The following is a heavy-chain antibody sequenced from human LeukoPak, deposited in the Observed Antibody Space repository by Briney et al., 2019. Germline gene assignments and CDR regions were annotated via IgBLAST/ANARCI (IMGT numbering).Heavy chain of an antibody. V-gene: IGHV3-23*01. J-gene: IGHJ4*02. CDR1: GFTFGSYA. CDR3: AKGPGYCTSTSCIPDY. Sequence: GGSLRLSCAASGFTFGSYAMTWVRQAPGKGLEWVSATSVSGGSTYYADSVKGRFTISRDNSKNTLYLQMNSLRAEDTAVYYCAKGPGYCTSTSCIPDYWGQGTLVTVSS. D-gene: IGHD2-2*01. CDR2: TSVSGGST.